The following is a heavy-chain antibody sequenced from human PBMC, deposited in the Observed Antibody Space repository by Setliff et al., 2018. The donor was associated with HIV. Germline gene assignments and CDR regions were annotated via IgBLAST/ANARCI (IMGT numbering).Heavy chain of an antibody. CDR2: IYKSGTT. Sequence: SETLSLTCSVSGGSVNSYHWSWIRQPPGKGLEWIGYIYKSGTTNYSPSLKSRVTISAGPSKNQFSLKLSSVTAADTAVYYCARAHTGGWSHWGQGTLVTVSS. J-gene: IGHJ4*02. V-gene: IGHV4-59*08. CDR3: ARAHTGGWSH. D-gene: IGHD6-19*01. CDR1: GGSVNSYH.